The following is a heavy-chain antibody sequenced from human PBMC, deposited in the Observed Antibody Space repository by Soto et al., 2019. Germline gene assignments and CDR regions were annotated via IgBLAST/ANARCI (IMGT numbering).Heavy chain of an antibody. J-gene: IGHJ4*02. CDR2: INAGNGNT. CDR1: GYTFTNYA. CDR3: AGGGQRTFPSSITMVRGVGSDY. Sequence: ASVKVSCKASGYTFTNYAMHWVRQAPGQRLEWMGWINAGNGNTKYSQKFQGRVTITRDTSASTAYMELSSLRSEDTAVYYCAGGGQRTFPSSITMVRGVGSDYWGQGTLVTVSS. D-gene: IGHD3-10*01. V-gene: IGHV1-3*01.